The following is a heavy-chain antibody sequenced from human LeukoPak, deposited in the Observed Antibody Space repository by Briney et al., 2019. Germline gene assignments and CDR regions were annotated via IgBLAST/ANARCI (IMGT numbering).Heavy chain of an antibody. D-gene: IGHD4-17*01. CDR1: GGSISSSSYY. Sequence: PSETLSLTCTVSGGSISSSSYYWGWIRQPPGKGLEWIGSIYYSGSTYYNPSLKSRVTISVDTSKNQFSLKLSSVTAADTAVYYCARHGDGDYPLDYWGQGTLVTVSS. V-gene: IGHV4-39*01. CDR2: IYYSGST. CDR3: ARHGDGDYPLDY. J-gene: IGHJ4*02.